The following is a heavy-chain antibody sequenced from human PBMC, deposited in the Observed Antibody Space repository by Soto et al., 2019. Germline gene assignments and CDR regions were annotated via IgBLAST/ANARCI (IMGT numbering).Heavy chain of an antibody. Sequence: WGSRRLSCAASGFTFSSRWMHWVRQALGKGLVWVSRINSDGTTITYADSVKGRFTISRDNAKNTLYLQMNSLRAEDTAVYYCARGTQTTVTTRLFDCWGQGTLVTVSS. J-gene: IGHJ4*02. V-gene: IGHV3-74*01. CDR1: GFTFSSRW. CDR3: ARGTQTTVTTRLFDC. D-gene: IGHD4-17*01. CDR2: INSDGTTI.